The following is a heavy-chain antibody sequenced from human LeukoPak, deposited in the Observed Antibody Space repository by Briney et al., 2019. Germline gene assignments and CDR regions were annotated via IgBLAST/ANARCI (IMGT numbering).Heavy chain of an antibody. CDR1: GFSLSTYW. CDR2: INPGGTET. V-gene: IGHV3-7*01. J-gene: IGHJ4*02. Sequence: GGSLRLSCAASGFSLSTYWVTWVRQAPGTGLEWVANINPGGTETYYVEPVRGRFTISRDNAKNLVYLQMNSLRAEDSAVYHCGRFGYVAGVDLWGQGTLVTVSS. CDR3: GRFGYVAGVDL. D-gene: IGHD6-19*01.